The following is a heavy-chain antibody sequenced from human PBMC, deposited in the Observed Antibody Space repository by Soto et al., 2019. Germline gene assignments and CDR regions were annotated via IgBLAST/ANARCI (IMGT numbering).Heavy chain of an antibody. CDR2: IYYIGST. V-gene: IGHV4-59*01. D-gene: IGHD1-26*01. Sequence: SETLSRTCTVSGGSMSNYYCSWIRQPPGKGLEWIGYIYYIGSTNYNPSLKSRVTMSVDTSRNQLSLNLTSVTAADTAVYYCARGYSPALGAPWARVNWFDPWGQGTLVPVSS. J-gene: IGHJ5*02. CDR3: ARGYSPALGAPWARVNWFDP. CDR1: GGSMSNYY.